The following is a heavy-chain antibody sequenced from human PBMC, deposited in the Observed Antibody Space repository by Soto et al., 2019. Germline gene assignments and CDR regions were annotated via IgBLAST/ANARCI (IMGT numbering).Heavy chain of an antibody. CDR3: AHRPLLWFGDHWGFDY. CDR1: GFSLSTSGVG. J-gene: IGHJ4*02. D-gene: IGHD3-10*01. CDR2: IYWDDDK. V-gene: IGHV2-5*02. Sequence: QITLKESGPTLVKPTQTLTLTCTFSGFSLSTSGVGVGWIRQPPGKALEWLALIYWDDDKRYSPSLKSRLTITKDTSKHQVVLTMPNMDPVDTATYYCAHRPLLWFGDHWGFDYWGQGTLVTVSS.